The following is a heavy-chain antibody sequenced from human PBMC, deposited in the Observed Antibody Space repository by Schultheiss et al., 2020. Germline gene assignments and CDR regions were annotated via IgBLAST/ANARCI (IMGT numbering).Heavy chain of an antibody. D-gene: IGHD6-13*01. CDR2: ISYDGSNK. CDR3: ARGNPIAAAGTEWFDP. V-gene: IGHV3-30-3*01. Sequence: GGSLRLSCAASGFTFSSYAMSWVRQAPGKGLEWVAVISYDGSNKYYADSVKGRFTISRDNSKNTLYLQMNSLRAEDTAVYYCARGNPIAAAGTEWFDPWGQGTLVTVSS. CDR1: GFTFSSYA. J-gene: IGHJ5*02.